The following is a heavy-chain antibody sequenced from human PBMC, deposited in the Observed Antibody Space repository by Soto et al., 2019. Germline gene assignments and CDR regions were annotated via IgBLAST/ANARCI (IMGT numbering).Heavy chain of an antibody. V-gene: IGHV4-59*01. D-gene: IGHD1-1*01. Sequence: QVQLQESGPRLVKSSETLSLVCSVSGDSIIRSFWGWIRQSPGKGLQYIGYISDSGVTDYDPSLKRRVTISVDTSKYQFSLKLTSVTAADTAVYYCARGAGDFSGTDSFDIWGQGTMVTVSS. J-gene: IGHJ3*02. CDR1: GDSIIRSF. CDR2: ISDSGVT. CDR3: ARGAGDFSGTDSFDI.